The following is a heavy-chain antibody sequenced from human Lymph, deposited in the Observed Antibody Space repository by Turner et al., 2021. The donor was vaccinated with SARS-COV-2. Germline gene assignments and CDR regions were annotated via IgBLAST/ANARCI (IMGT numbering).Heavy chain of an antibody. CDR3: ARFTASIEVTGRYFDY. V-gene: IGHV1-18*01. CDR1: GYTFTSYG. CDR2: ISVYNGNT. J-gene: IGHJ4*02. D-gene: IGHD6-19*01. Sequence: QVQLVQSGAEVKKHGASVKVSCKASGYTFTSYGISWVRQAPGQGLEWMGWISVYNGNTNYAQKLQGRVTTTTDTSTSTAYMELRSLRSDDTAVYYCARFTASIEVTGRYFDYWGQGTLVTVSS.